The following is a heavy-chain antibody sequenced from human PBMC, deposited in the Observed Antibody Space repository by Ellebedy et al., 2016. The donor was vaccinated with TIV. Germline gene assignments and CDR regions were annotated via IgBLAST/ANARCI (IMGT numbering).Heavy chain of an antibody. CDR1: GYAFNRYG. CDR2: ISAYTGDT. J-gene: IGHJ4*02. CDR3: ARDMVQGMVARYLWFDY. Sequence: ASVKVSCKASGYAFNRYGLSWVRQAPGQGLEWVAWISAYTGDTNYAQRFQGRLTMTIDTSTTKAYMELKSLRYDDTAVYYCARDMVQGMVARYLWFDYWGQGTLVTVSS. V-gene: IGHV1-18*01. D-gene: IGHD5-12*01.